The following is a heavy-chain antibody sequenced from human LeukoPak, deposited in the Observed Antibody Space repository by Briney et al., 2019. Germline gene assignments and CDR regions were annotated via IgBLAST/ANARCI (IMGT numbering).Heavy chain of an antibody. Sequence: GGSLRLPCAASGFTFSDYYMSWIRQAPGKGLEWVSYISSSGSTIYYADSVKGRFTISRDNAKNSLYLQMNSLRAEDTAVYYCAGYNCSSTSCLRYYYYYMDVWGKGTTVTVSS. D-gene: IGHD2-2*01. J-gene: IGHJ6*03. CDR1: GFTFSDYY. CDR2: ISSSGSTI. V-gene: IGHV3-11*04. CDR3: AGYNCSSTSCLRYYYYYMDV.